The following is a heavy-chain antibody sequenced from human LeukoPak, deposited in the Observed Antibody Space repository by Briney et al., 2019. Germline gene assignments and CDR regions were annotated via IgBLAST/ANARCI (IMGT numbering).Heavy chain of an antibody. Sequence: SETLSLTCTVSGGSISSYYWSWIRQPPGKGLEWIANIFYSGSPNYNPSLKSRVTISVDTSKNQFSLKLSSVTAADTAVYYCARDLRAAYWGQGTLVTVSS. CDR3: ARDLRAAY. D-gene: IGHD3-16*01. CDR1: GGSISSYY. CDR2: IFYSGSP. J-gene: IGHJ4*02. V-gene: IGHV4-59*01.